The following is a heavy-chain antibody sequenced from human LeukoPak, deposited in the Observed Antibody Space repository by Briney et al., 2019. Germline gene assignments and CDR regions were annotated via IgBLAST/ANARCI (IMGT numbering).Heavy chain of an antibody. V-gene: IGHV1-2*02. CDR3: ARGLTINFYYMDV. D-gene: IGHD5-24*01. J-gene: IGHJ6*03. CDR2: INPDSGGT. Sequence: EASVKVSCKASGYTFTGYYMHWVRQAPGQGLEWMGWINPDSGGTNYAQKFQGRVTLTRVTSISTAYMELSTLRSDDTAIYYCARGLTINFYYMDVWGKGTTVTVSS. CDR1: GYTFTGYY.